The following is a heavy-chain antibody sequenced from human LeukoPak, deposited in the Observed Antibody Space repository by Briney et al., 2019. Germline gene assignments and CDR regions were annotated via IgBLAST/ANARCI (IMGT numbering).Heavy chain of an antibody. Sequence: SETLSLTCAVYGGSFSGYYWGWIRQPPGKGLEWIGEINHSGSTNYNPSLKSRVTISVDTSKNQFSLKLSSVTAADTAVYYCARGTRSSGWYDLLAFDIWGQGTMVTVSS. J-gene: IGHJ3*02. CDR3: ARGTRSSGWYDLLAFDI. CDR1: GGSFSGYY. CDR2: INHSGST. D-gene: IGHD6-19*01. V-gene: IGHV4-34*01.